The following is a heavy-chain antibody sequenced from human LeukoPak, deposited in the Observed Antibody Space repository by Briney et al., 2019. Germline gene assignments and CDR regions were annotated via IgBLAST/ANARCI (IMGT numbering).Heavy chain of an antibody. D-gene: IGHD3-10*01. J-gene: IGHJ4*02. CDR1: GGTFSSYA. CDR2: IIPTFGTA. Sequence: ASVKVSCKASGGTFSSYAISWVRQAPGQGLEWMGGIIPTFGTANYSQKFQGRVTITTDESTSTAYMELSSLRSEDTAVYYCARSGSGSYYFDYWGQGTLVTVSS. V-gene: IGHV1-69*05. CDR3: ARSGSGSYYFDY.